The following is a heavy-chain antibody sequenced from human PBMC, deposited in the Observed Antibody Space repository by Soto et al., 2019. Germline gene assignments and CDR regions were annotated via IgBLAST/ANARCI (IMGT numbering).Heavy chain of an antibody. CDR2: IYYSGST. D-gene: IGHD6-19*01. Sequence: SETLCLTYTVSGGFISSSSYYWGWIRQPPGKGLEWIGSIYYSGSTYYNPSLKSRVTISVDTSKNQFSLKLSSVTAADTAVYYCASHVPDSSGWYYYYYYGKDVWGQGTTVTVSS. CDR3: ASHVPDSSGWYYYYYYGKDV. J-gene: IGHJ6*02. CDR1: GGFISSSSYY. V-gene: IGHV4-39*01.